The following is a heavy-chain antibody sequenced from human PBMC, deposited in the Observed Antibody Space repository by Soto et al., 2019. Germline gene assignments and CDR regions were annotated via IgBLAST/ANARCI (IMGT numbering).Heavy chain of an antibody. V-gene: IGHV1-69*01. J-gene: IGHJ6*02. CDR3: PIDMKQAAPAYKYYAMDV. D-gene: IGHD1-20*01. CDR1: GDTFSNYA. Sequence: HVQLVQSGVEVQKPGSSVKVSCKASGDTFSNYAISWVRQASGQGLEWMGGILPIFRTTDYAQNFQGRVTIFADESPSAAFVELSSLRSEARPVYFCPIDMKQAAPAYKYYAMDVWGQWTPVTVSS. CDR2: ILPIFRTT.